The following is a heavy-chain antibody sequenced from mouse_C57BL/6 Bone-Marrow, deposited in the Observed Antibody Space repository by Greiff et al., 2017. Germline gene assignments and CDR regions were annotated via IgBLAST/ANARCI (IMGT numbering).Heavy chain of an antibody. Sequence: QVQLQQPGAELVMPGASVKLSCKASGYTFTSYWMHWVKQRPGQGLEWIGEIDPSDSYTNYNQKFKGKSTLTVDKSSSTAYMQLSSLTSEDSAVYYCARGGGTGAKDYWGQGTSVTVSS. D-gene: IGHD4-1*01. V-gene: IGHV1-69*01. CDR3: ARGGGTGAKDY. J-gene: IGHJ4*01. CDR1: GYTFTSYW. CDR2: IDPSDSYT.